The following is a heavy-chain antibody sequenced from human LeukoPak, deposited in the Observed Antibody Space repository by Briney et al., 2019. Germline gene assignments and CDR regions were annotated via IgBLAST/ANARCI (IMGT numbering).Heavy chain of an antibody. CDR3: AKDSKITSADYYFDY. J-gene: IGHJ4*02. V-gene: IGHV3-30-3*01. CDR1: GFTFSSYA. D-gene: IGHD6-13*01. CDR2: ISYDGSNK. Sequence: GGSLRLSCAASGFTFSSYAMHWVRQAPGKGLEWVAIISYDGSNKYYADSVKGRFTISRDNSKNTVYLQMDSLRVEDMAVYYCAKDSKITSADYYFDYWGLGTLVTVSS.